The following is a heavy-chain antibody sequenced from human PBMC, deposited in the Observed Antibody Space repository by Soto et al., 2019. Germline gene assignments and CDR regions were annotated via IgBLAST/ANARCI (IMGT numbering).Heavy chain of an antibody. D-gene: IGHD1-1*01. CDR1: GFTFSSYA. CDR2: ISYDGSNK. J-gene: IGHJ6*02. V-gene: IGHV3-30-3*01. CDR3: ARDRLRYNWNDFPYYYYGMDV. Sequence: GGSLRLSCAASGFTFSSYAMRWVRQATGKGLEWVAVISYDGSNKYYADSVKGRFTISRDNSKNTLYLQMNSLRAEDTAVYYCARDRLRYNWNDFPYYYYGMDVWGQGTTVTVSS.